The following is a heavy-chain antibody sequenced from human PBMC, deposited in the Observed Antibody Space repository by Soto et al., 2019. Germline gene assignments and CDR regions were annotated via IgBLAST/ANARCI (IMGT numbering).Heavy chain of an antibody. J-gene: IGHJ4*02. CDR3: ARIVVGVTVDL. CDR2: ISHTGDT. Sequence: NPSETLSLTCTVSDASVWSDSYFWTWIRQPPGKGLEWIAYISHTGDTNYNPSLKSRVTISIDTSRNQFSLTVTSVTAADTAVYFCARIVVGVTVDLWGQGSLVTVSS. D-gene: IGHD1-26*01. CDR1: DASVWSDSYF. V-gene: IGHV4-61*01.